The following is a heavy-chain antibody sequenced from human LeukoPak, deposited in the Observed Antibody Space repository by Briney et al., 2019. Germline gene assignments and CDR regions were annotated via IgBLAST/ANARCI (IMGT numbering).Heavy chain of an antibody. CDR3: ARVGYSYGPIDY. CDR2: VSYDGTNK. V-gene: IGHV3-30*03. CDR1: GFTFSSYG. J-gene: IGHJ4*02. D-gene: IGHD5-18*01. Sequence: GGSLRLSCAASGFTFSSYGMHWVRQAPGKGLEWVAVVSYDGTNKYYADSVKGRFTISRDNSKNTLYLQMNSLRAEDTAIYYCARVGYSYGPIDYWGQGTLVTVSS.